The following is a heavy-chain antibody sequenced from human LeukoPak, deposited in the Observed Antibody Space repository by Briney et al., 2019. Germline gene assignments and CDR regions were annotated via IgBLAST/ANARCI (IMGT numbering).Heavy chain of an antibody. CDR2: IHYSGGP. D-gene: IGHD2-8*02. V-gene: IGHV4-59*01. CDR1: GAPLTSYY. CDR3: AEFCAGGNCPDY. J-gene: IGHJ4*02. Sequence: SETLSLTCTVSGAPLTSYYWTWVRQPPGKGLEWIGNIHYSGGPVYNLSLKSRLTMSLDMSKNQVSLKLSSVTAADTAVYYCAEFCAGGNCPDYWGQGTLVTVSS.